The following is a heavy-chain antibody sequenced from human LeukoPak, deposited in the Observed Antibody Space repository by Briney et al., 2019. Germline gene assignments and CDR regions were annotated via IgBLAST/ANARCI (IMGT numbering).Heavy chain of an antibody. J-gene: IGHJ4*02. Sequence: GGSLRLSCVASGFTFSISSMSWVRQALGKGLEWVSYISSSSSSIYDADSVKGRFTISRDNSKNTLYLQMNSLRAEDTAVYYCARGGSGYDYFDYWGQGTLVTVSS. CDR3: ARGGSGYDYFDY. D-gene: IGHD5-12*01. CDR2: ISSSSSSI. V-gene: IGHV3-48*01. CDR1: GFTFSISS.